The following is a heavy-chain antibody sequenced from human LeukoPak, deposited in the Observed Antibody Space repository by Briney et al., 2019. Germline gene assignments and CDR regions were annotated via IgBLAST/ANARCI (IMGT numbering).Heavy chain of an antibody. Sequence: SQTLSLTCTVSGASISSGAYYWSWIRQHPGKGLEWIGYIFSSGTTYYNPSLKSRVTISVDTSENQFSLNLSSMTAADTAVYFCARDRTGYFFDDWGQGSLVTVSS. CDR1: GASISSGAYY. J-gene: IGHJ4*02. CDR2: IFSSGTT. CDR3: ARDRTGYFFDD. V-gene: IGHV4-31*03.